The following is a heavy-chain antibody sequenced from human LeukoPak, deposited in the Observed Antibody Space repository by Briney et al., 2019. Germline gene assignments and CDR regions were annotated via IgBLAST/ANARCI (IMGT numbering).Heavy chain of an antibody. CDR3: ARRGCSSLAYYYMDV. J-gene: IGHJ6*03. V-gene: IGHV1-2*02. D-gene: IGHD6-13*01. CDR2: INPNSGGT. CDR1: GYTFTGYY. Sequence: ASVKVSCKASGYTFTGYYMHWVRQAPGQGLEWMGWINPNSGGTNYAQKFQGRVTMTRDTSISTAYMELSRLRSDDTGGYYCARRGCSSLAYYYMDVWGKGTTVTVSS.